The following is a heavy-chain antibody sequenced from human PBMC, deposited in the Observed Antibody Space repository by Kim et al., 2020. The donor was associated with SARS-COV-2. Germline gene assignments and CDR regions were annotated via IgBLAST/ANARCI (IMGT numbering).Heavy chain of an antibody. CDR3: AKVQGSGSYLGDAFDI. CDR2: ISGSGGST. Sequence: GGSLRLSCAASGFTFSSYAMSWVRQAPGKGLEWVSAISGSGGSTYYADSVKGRFTISRDNSKNTLYLQMNSLRAEDTAVYYCAKVQGSGSYLGDAFDIWGQGTMVTVSS. J-gene: IGHJ3*02. CDR1: GFTFSSYA. D-gene: IGHD1-26*01. V-gene: IGHV3-23*01.